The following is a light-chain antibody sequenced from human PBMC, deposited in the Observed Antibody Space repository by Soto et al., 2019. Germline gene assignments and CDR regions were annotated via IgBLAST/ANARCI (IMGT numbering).Light chain of an antibody. Sequence: QSVLTQPPSASGSPGQSVTISCTGTSSDVGGYNYVSWYQQHPGKAPKLMIYEVSRRPSGVPDRFPASKSGNTASLTVSGLQAEDEADYYCSSYAGSNNVVFGGGTKLTVL. J-gene: IGLJ2*01. CDR3: SSYAGSNNVV. CDR1: SSDVGGYNY. CDR2: EVS. V-gene: IGLV2-8*01.